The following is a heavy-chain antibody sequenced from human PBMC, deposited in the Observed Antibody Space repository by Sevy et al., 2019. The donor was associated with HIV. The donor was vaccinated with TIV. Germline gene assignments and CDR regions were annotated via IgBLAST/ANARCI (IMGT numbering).Heavy chain of an antibody. Sequence: SGPTLVKPTQTLTLTCTFSGFSLSTSGVGVGWIRQPPGKALEWLALIYWDDDKRYSPSLKSRLTITKDTSKNQVVLTMTNMDPVDTATYYCAHRRELSIAAAGHFDYWGQGTLVTVSS. CDR2: IYWDDDK. CDR1: GFSLSTSGVG. D-gene: IGHD6-13*01. V-gene: IGHV2-5*02. J-gene: IGHJ4*02. CDR3: AHRRELSIAAAGHFDY.